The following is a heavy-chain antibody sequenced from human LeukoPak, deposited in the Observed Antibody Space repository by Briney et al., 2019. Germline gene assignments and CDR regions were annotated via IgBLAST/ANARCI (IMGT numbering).Heavy chain of an antibody. CDR3: AREESIGRYQFLHEY. Sequence: ASVKVSCKASGYTFTSYGITWVRQAPGQGLEWMGWISPYNGDTKYLQKFQGRVTMTTDTSTSTASMEVRSLRSDDTAVYYCAREESIGRYQFLHEYWGQGTLVTVSS. D-gene: IGHD1-26*01. CDR2: ISPYNGDT. J-gene: IGHJ4*02. V-gene: IGHV1-18*01. CDR1: GYTFTSYG.